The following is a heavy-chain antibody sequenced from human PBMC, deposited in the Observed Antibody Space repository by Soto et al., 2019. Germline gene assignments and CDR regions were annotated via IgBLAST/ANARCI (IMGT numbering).Heavy chain of an antibody. CDR3: ARRQWLVGGYYYGMDV. J-gene: IGHJ6*02. Sequence: QVQLVQSGAEVKKPGASVKVSCKASGYTFTSYGISWVRQAPGQGLEWMGWTSAYNGNTNYAQKHQGRVTMTTDTSTSTAYMELRSLRSDDTAVYYCARRQWLVGGYYYGMDVWGQGTTVTVSS. CDR1: GYTFTSYG. CDR2: TSAYNGNT. D-gene: IGHD6-19*01. V-gene: IGHV1-18*01.